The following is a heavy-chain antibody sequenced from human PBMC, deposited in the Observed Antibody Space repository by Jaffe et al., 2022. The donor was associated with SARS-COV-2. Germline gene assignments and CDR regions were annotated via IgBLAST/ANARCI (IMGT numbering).Heavy chain of an antibody. Sequence: QVQLVQSGAEVKKPGSSVKVSCKASGGTFSSYAISWVRQAPGQGLEWMGGIIPIFGTANYAQKFQGRVTITADESTSTAYMELSSLRSEDTAVYYCARHCSGGSCYPIKSYYYYMDVWGKGTTVTVSS. J-gene: IGHJ6*03. V-gene: IGHV1-69*01. CDR2: IIPIFGTA. D-gene: IGHD2-15*01. CDR1: GGTFSSYA. CDR3: ARHCSGGSCYPIKSYYYYMDV.